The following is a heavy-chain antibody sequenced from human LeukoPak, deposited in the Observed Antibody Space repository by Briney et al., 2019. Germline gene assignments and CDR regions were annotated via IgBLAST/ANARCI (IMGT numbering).Heavy chain of an antibody. J-gene: IGHJ6*02. Sequence: GGSLRLSCAASGFTFSSHWMSWVRQAPGKGLEWVANIKQDGSEKYYVDSVKGRFTISRDNAKNSLYLQMNSLRAEDTAVYYCARDPLVTAAGHYYYYGMDVWGQGTTVTVSS. CDR2: IKQDGSEK. CDR1: GFTFSSHW. CDR3: ARDPLVTAAGHYYYYGMDV. V-gene: IGHV3-7*01. D-gene: IGHD6-13*01.